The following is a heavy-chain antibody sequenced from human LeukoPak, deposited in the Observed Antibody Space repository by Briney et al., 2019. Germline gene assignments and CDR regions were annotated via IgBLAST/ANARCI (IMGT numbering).Heavy chain of an antibody. Sequence: AAGKVSFKVSGYGFTCYYMDWVREAPGEGLEWMGRINPNSGGANSAQAVQGRVTMTGYRYISTDSMELSRLRSDETPVYYCARVRESSCSNGVCYAYWGERTLVTVSS. J-gene: IGHJ4*02. CDR2: INPNSGGA. CDR3: ARVRESSCSNGVCYAY. CDR1: GYGFTCYY. D-gene: IGHD2-8*01. V-gene: IGHV1-2*02.